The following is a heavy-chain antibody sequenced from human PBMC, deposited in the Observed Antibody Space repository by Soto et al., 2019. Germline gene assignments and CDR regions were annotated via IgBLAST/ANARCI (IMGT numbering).Heavy chain of an antibody. CDR3: ARLAGTYCSSTSCYGHYYYGMDV. CDR2: IDPSDSYT. V-gene: IGHV5-10-1*01. D-gene: IGHD2-2*01. J-gene: IGHJ6*02. Sequence: VESLKISCKGSGYSFTSYWISWVRQMPGKGLEWMGRIDPSDSYTNYSPSFQGHVTISADKSISTAYLQWSSLKASGTAMYYCARLAGTYCSSTSCYGHYYYGMDVWGQGTTVTVSS. CDR1: GYSFTSYW.